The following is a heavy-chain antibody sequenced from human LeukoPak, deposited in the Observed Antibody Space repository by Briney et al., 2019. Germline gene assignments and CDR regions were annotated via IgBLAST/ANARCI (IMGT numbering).Heavy chain of an antibody. D-gene: IGHD6-13*01. CDR1: GDSDSRNSDA. V-gene: IGHV6-1*01. Sequence: SHPLSLICAISGDSDSRNSDAWHWIRQSPSGGLEWLGWKYYRSKWYNDYAVSVKSRITINPDTSQNQFSLQLNSVTPEDTAVYYCARSIAAAGTYYYYGMDVWGQGTTVTVSS. CDR3: ARSIAAAGTYYYYGMDV. CDR2: KYYRSKWYN. J-gene: IGHJ6*02.